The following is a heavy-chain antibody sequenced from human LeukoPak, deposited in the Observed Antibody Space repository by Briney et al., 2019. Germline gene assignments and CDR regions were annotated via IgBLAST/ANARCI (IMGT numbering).Heavy chain of an antibody. CDR1: GFTVSSNY. Sequence: GGSLRLSCATSGFTVSSNYMSWVRQAPGKGLEWVSVIYSGGSTYYADSVKGRFTISRDNSKNTLYLQMNSLRAEDTAVYYCAKVKDIVVVVAATPLDYWGQGTLVTVSS. J-gene: IGHJ4*02. CDR2: IYSGGST. D-gene: IGHD2-15*01. V-gene: IGHV3-66*01. CDR3: AKVKDIVVVVAATPLDY.